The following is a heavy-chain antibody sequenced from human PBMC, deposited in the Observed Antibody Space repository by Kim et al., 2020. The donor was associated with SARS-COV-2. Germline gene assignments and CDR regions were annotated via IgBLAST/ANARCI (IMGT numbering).Heavy chain of an antibody. Sequence: GGSLRLSCAASGFTFSYYAMHWVRQAPGKGLEWVAVISYDGSNKYYADSVKGRFTISRDNSKNTLYLQMNSLRAEDTAVYYWARGVGGTYYYGMDVWGQGTTVTVSS. CDR2: ISYDGSNK. CDR1: GFTFSYYA. D-gene: IGHD1-26*01. CDR3: ARGVGGTYYYGMDV. V-gene: IGHV3-30*04. J-gene: IGHJ6*02.